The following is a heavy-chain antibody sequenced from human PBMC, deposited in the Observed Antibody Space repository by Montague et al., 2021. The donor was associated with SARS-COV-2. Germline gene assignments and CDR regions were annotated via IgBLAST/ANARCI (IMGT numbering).Heavy chain of an antibody. J-gene: IGHJ5*01. D-gene: IGHD3-22*01. CDR2: IYYTGST. CDR3: ARQLGITMIVVGTRNWFDH. V-gene: IGHV4-39*01. Sequence: IYYTGSTYYNPSLNSRATISVDTSKNQFSLKLSSVTAADTAVYYCARQLGITMIVVGTRNWFDHGGEGTRGTVSS.